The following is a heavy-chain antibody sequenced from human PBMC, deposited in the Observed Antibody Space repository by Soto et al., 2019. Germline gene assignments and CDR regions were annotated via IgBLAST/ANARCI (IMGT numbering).Heavy chain of an antibody. Sequence: WGGRVRQRPGDGLEWMGIIYPSDSDTIYGPSFQGHVRFSVDKSLETAYLEWSSLKTSDSAVYFCARRAGVIFAFDYWGQGTQVTVSS. CDR3: ARRAGVIFAFDY. D-gene: IGHD3-16*02. CDR2: IYPSDSDT. J-gene: IGHJ4*02. V-gene: IGHV5-51*01. CDR1: W.